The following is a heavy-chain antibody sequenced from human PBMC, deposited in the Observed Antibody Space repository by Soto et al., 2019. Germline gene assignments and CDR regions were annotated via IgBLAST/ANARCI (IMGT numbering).Heavy chain of an antibody. Sequence: GGSLRLSCVASGFTFSDYAMTWVRQAPGKGLEWVATISATGGNIEYTDSLKGRFTISRDNSKNTLYLQLNGLTSDDTAVHYCAKVAGGLGYFDLWGRGTLVTV. CDR3: AKVAGGLGYFDL. J-gene: IGHJ2*01. V-gene: IGHV3-23*01. D-gene: IGHD3-16*01. CDR2: ISATGGNI. CDR1: GFTFSDYA.